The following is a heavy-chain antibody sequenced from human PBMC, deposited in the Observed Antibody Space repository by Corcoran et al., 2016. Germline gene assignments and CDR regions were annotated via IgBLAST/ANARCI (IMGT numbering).Heavy chain of an antibody. CDR1: GYTFTGYY. CDR3: ARGGGSSSEGWDWFDP. CDR2: INPNSGGT. J-gene: IGHJ5*02. Sequence: QVQLVQSGAEVKKPGASVKVSCKASGYTFTGYYMHWVRQAPGQGLEWMGWINPNSGGTNYAQKFQGRVTMTRDTSISTAYMELSRLRSDDTAVYYWARGGGSSSEGWDWFDPWGQGTLVTVSS. V-gene: IGHV1-2*02. D-gene: IGHD1-26*01.